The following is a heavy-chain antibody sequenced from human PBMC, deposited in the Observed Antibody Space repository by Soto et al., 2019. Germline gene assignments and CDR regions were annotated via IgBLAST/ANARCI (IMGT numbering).Heavy chain of an antibody. J-gene: IGHJ5*02. Sequence: SETLSLTCTVSGGSISSYYWSWIRQPPGKGLEWIGYIYYSGSTNYNPSLKSRVTVSVDTSKNQFSLKLSSVTAADTAVYYCARDTPGSGSYYNWFDPWGQGTLVTVSS. D-gene: IGHD3-10*01. CDR1: GGSISSYY. V-gene: IGHV4-59*01. CDR2: IYYSGST. CDR3: ARDTPGSGSYYNWFDP.